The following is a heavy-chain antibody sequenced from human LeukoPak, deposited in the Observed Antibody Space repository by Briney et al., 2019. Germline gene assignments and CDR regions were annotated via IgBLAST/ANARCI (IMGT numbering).Heavy chain of an antibody. D-gene: IGHD3-10*01. CDR3: ARGTYGRYDY. CDR1: GFTFTSYT. CDR2: ISSSSDYI. Sequence: GGSLRRSCAASGFTFTSYTMNWVRQAPGKGLEWVSSISSSSDYISYADSLKGRFTISRDNVKNSLYLQMISLRAEDTAVYYCARGTYGRYDYWGQGTLVTVSS. V-gene: IGHV3-21*06. J-gene: IGHJ4*02.